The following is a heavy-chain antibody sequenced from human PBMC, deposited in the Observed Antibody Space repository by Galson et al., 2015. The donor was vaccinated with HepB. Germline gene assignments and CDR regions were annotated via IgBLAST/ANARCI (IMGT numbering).Heavy chain of an antibody. V-gene: IGHV3-33*08. CDR1: GFTFSGYG. J-gene: IGHJ3*01. D-gene: IGHD5-18*01. CDR3: ARRVDTAMGVPLHF. Sequence: SLRLSCAASGFTFSGYGMHWVRQAPGKGLEWVAVIWYDGSNRYYADSVKGRFTISRDNSRNTLYLQMNSLRAEDPAVYYWARRVDTAMGVPLHFWGPGTMVTVSS. CDR2: IWYDGSNR.